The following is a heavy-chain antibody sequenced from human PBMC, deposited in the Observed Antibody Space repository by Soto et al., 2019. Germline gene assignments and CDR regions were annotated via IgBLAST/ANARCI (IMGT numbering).Heavy chain of an antibody. CDR3: PRDQPLYSGYDSTPQNNWFDP. CDR1: GVTFSSYA. Sequence: SVKVSCKASGVTFSSYAISWVRQAPGQGLEWMGGIIPIFGTANYAQKFQGRVTITADESTSTAYMELSRLRSEDTAVDYCPRDQPLYSGYDSTPQNNWFDPWGQGTLVTVSS. J-gene: IGHJ5*02. V-gene: IGHV1-69*13. D-gene: IGHD5-12*01. CDR2: IIPIFGTA.